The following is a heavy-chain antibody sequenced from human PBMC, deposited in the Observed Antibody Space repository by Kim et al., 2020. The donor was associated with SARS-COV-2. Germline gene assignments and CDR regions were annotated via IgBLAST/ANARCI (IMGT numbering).Heavy chain of an antibody. D-gene: IGHD2-2*01. CDR1: GYRFTKYW. CDR3: TTSARGDADFDS. V-gene: IGHV5-51*01. J-gene: IGHJ4*02. CDR2: FFPGDSDT. Sequence: GESLKISCRTSGYRFTKYWIAWVRQMPGKGLEWMGIFFPGDSDTRYSPSFQGQVTISADKSINTAYLQWSSLKASDTAMYYCTTSARGDADFDSWGQGTLVSVSS.